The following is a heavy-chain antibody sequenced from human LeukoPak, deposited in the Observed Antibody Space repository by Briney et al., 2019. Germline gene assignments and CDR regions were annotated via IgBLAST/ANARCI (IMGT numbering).Heavy chain of an antibody. CDR1: GGSISSTTYY. Sequence: KPSETLSLTCTVSGGSISSTTYYWGWIRQPPGRWLEWIGSIYYSGSTYYNPSLKSRVTISVDKSKNQFSLKLSSVTAADTAVYYCARVRTSTNLNWFDPWGQGTLVTVSS. CDR3: ARVRTSTNLNWFDP. D-gene: IGHD2-2*01. V-gene: IGHV4-39*07. J-gene: IGHJ5*02. CDR2: IYYSGST.